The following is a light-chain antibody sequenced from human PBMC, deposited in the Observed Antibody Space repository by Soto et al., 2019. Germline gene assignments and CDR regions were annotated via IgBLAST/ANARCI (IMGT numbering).Light chain of an antibody. Sequence: QSALTKPASVSGSPGQSITISCTGTSSDVGGYNLVSWYQQHPGKAPKLMIYEGNKRPSGVSKRFSGSKSANTASLTISGLQTEDEADYYCCSYAGTNTFVFGSGTKLTVL. J-gene: IGLJ1*01. CDR3: CSYAGTNTFV. CDR1: SSDVGGYNL. V-gene: IGLV2-23*01. CDR2: EGN.